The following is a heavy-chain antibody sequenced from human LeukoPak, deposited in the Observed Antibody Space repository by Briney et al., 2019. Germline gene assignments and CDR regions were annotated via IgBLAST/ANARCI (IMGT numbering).Heavy chain of an antibody. J-gene: IGHJ4*02. V-gene: IGHV3-7*01. CDR1: GFSFSSYW. CDR2: IKEDGSEK. D-gene: IGHD5-24*01. Sequence: GGSLRLSCAASGFSFSSYWMSWVRQAPGKGLEWVANIKEDGSEKYYVDSVKGRFTISRDNAKNSLYLQMNSLRADDSAVYYCARDTRPVEMATIDYWGQGTLVTVSS. CDR3: ARDTRPVEMATIDY.